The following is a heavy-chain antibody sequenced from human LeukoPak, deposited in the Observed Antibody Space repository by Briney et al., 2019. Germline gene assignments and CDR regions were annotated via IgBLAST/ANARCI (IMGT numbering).Heavy chain of an antibody. V-gene: IGHV1-2*02. D-gene: IGHD2-15*01. Sequence: ASVKVSCKASGYTFTGYYMHWVRQAPGQGLEWMGWINPNSGGTNYAQKFQGRVTMTRDTSISTAYMELSRLRSDDTAVYYCARAAPYYYYHMDVWGKGTTVTVSS. CDR1: GYTFTGYY. CDR2: INPNSGGT. J-gene: IGHJ6*03. CDR3: ARAAPYYYYHMDV.